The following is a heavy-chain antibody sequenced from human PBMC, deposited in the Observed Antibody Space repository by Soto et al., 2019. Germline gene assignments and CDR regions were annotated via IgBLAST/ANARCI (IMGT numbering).Heavy chain of an antibody. CDR2: IVVGSGNT. J-gene: IGHJ3*02. D-gene: IGHD7-27*01. Sequence: ASVKVSCKASGFTFTSSAMQWVRQARGQRLEWIGWIVVGSGNTNYAQKFQERVTITRDMSTSTAYMELSSLRSEDTAVYYCAAGTGAEGAFDIWGQGTMVTVSS. CDR3: AAGTGAEGAFDI. V-gene: IGHV1-58*02. CDR1: GFTFTSSA.